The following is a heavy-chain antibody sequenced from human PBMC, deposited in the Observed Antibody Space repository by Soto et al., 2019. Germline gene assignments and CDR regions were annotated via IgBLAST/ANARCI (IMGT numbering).Heavy chain of an antibody. D-gene: IGHD3-10*01. CDR3: ARASGTYYNLGGYYYYYYMDV. J-gene: IGHJ6*03. CDR1: GDSISTYY. Sequence: HVQLQESGPGLVKPSETLSLTCTVSGDSISTYYWSWIRQPPGKGLEWIAYIYNSGNTNYNPSLKSRLTISVDTSKNQFSLKLSSVTAADTAVYYCARASGTYYNLGGYYYYYYMDVWGKGTTVTVSS. CDR2: IYNSGNT. V-gene: IGHV4-59*01.